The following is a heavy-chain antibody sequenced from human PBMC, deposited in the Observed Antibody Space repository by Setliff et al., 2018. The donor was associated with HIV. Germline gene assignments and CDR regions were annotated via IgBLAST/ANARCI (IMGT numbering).Heavy chain of an antibody. D-gene: IGHD1-7*01. J-gene: IGHJ6*03. CDR3: ARDRSNWNYGKNYMDV. CDR1: GGSVSGYY. Sequence: SETLSLTCAVYGGSVSGYYWSWIRQPPGKGLEWIGEINHSGSTNYNPSLKSRVTISVDTSKNQFSLKLSSVTAADTAVYYCARDRSNWNYGKNYMDVWGKGTTVNVSS. CDR2: INHSGST. V-gene: IGHV4-34*01.